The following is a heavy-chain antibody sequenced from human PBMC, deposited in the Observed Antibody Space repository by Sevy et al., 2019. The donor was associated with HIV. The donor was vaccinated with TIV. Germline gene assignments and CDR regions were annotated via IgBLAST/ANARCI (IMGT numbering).Heavy chain of an antibody. V-gene: IGHV3-23*01. CDR3: AREGCSRPHDY. J-gene: IGHJ4*02. CDR1: GFNFNIYS. D-gene: IGHD3-10*02. CDR2: LSFGCGKI. Sequence: GGSLRLSCAVSGFNFNIYSMSWVRQAPGKGMEWVSTLSFGCGKINYADSVKGRFIISRDDSKNTLYLQMDSLRAEDTAVYFCAREGCSRPHDYWGQGTLVTVSS.